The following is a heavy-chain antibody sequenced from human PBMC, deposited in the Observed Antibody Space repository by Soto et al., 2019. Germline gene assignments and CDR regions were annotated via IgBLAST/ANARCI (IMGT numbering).Heavy chain of an antibody. CDR3: ARVRIGSFDY. CDR2: IWYDGSNK. CDR1: GFTFSSYG. D-gene: IGHD3-10*01. V-gene: IGHV3-33*01. J-gene: IGHJ4*02. Sequence: QVQLVESGGGVVQPGRSLRLSCAASGFTFSSYGMHWVRQAPGKGLEWVAVIWYDGSNKYYADSVKGRFTISRDNSKNTLYLQMNGLRAEDAAVYYCARVRIGSFDYWGQGTLVTVSS.